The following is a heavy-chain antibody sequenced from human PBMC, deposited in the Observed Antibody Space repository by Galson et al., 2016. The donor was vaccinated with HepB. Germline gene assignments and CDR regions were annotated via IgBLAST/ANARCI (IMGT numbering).Heavy chain of an antibody. J-gene: IGHJ3*02. CDR3: ARVRRFSEGLFSPGEALDM. D-gene: IGHD3-3*01. V-gene: IGHV3-73*01. Sequence: SLRLSCAASGFTFSGSAMHWVRQASGKGLEWVGRIRSKANSYATPYAASVKGRFTISRDDSKNTAYLQMDSLRTEDTAVYYCARVRRFSEGLFSPGEALDMWGQGTMATVSS. CDR2: IRSKANSYAT. CDR1: GFTFSGSA.